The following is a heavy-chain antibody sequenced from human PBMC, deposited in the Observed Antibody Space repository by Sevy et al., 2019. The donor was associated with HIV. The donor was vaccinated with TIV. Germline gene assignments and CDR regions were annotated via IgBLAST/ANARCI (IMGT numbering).Heavy chain of an antibody. CDR2: ISSSSYI. CDR3: ARLEYVSTSGAFDI. V-gene: IGHV3-21*01. D-gene: IGHD6-6*01. Sequence: GGSLRLSCAASGFTFSNHSMNWVRQAPGKGLEWVSSISSSSYIYYADSVKGRFTISRDNAKNSLYLQMNSLRAEDTAVYYCARLEYVSTSGAFDIWGQGTMVTVSS. CDR1: GFTFSNHS. J-gene: IGHJ3*02.